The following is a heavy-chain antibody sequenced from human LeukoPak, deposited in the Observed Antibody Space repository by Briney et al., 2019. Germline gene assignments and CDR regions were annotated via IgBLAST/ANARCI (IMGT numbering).Heavy chain of an antibody. CDR2: INPNSGGT. J-gene: IGHJ4*02. V-gene: IGHV1-2*02. CDR3: AREESGSYPPADY. CDR1: GYTFTGYY. D-gene: IGHD1-26*01. Sequence: GASVKVSCKASGYTFTGYYMHWVRQAPGQGLEWMGWINPNSGGTNYAQKFQGRVTMTRDTSISTAYMELSRLRSDDMAVYYCAREESGSYPPADYWGQGTLVTVSS.